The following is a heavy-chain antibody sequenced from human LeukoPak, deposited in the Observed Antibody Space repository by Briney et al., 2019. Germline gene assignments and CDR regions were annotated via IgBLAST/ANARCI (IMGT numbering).Heavy chain of an antibody. CDR1: GFTFSSYD. CDR2: IGTAGGT. V-gene: IGHV3-13*01. CDR3: ARGRCSGGSCYTFDY. J-gene: IGHJ4*02. D-gene: IGHD2-15*01. Sequence: GGSLRLSCAASGFTFSSYDMHWVRQATGYGLEWVSAIGTAGGTYYPGSVKGRFTISRENAKNSLYLQMNSLRAGGTAVYYCARGRCSGGSCYTFDYWGQGTLVTVSS.